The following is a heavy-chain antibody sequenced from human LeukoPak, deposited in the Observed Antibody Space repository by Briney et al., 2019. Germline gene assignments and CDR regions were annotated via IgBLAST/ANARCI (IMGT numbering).Heavy chain of an antibody. D-gene: IGHD3-10*01. J-gene: IGHJ4*02. CDR1: GFTFSSYA. CDR2: ISYDGSNK. Sequence: GRSLRLSCAASGFTFSSYAMHWVRQAPGKGLEWVAVISYDGSNKYYADSVKGRFTISRDNSKNTLYLQMNSLRAEDTAVYYCAREAITMVRGVMPPPFDYWGQGTLVTVSS. V-gene: IGHV3-30-3*01. CDR3: AREAITMVRGVMPPPFDY.